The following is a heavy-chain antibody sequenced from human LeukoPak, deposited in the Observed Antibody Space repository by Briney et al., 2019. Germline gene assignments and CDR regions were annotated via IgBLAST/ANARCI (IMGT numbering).Heavy chain of an antibody. CDR1: GFTFSSYA. CDR2: ISYDGSNK. J-gene: IGHJ4*02. Sequence: TGRSLRLSCAASGFTFSSYAMHWVRQAPGKGLEWVAVISYDGSNKYYADSVKGRFTISRDNSKNTLYLQMNSLRAEDTAVYYCARGWVPFWGQGTLVTVSS. CDR3: ARGWVPF. V-gene: IGHV3-30-3*01. D-gene: IGHD1-26*01.